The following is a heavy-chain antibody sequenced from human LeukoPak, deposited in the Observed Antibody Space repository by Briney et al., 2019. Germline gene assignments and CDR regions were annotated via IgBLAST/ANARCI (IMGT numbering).Heavy chain of an antibody. D-gene: IGHD3-10*01. CDR1: GYTFTSYG. CDR2: ISAYNGNT. J-gene: IGHJ4*02. CDR3: ARAGITMVRGVIISPLDY. V-gene: IGHV1-18*01. Sequence: ASVKVCCKASGYTFTSYGISWVRQAPGQGLEWMGWISAYNGNTNYAQKLQGRVTMTTDTSTSTAYMELRSLRSDDTAVYYCARAGITMVRGVIISPLDYWGQGTLVTVSS.